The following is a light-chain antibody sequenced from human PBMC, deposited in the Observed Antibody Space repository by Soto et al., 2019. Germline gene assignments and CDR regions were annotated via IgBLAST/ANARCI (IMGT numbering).Light chain of an antibody. CDR3: SSSTSSSLDYV. CDR2: EVS. J-gene: IGLJ1*01. CDR1: SSDVGGYNY. V-gene: IGLV2-14*01. Sequence: QSALTQPASVSGSPGQSITISCTGTSSDVGGYNYVSWYQQHPGKAPKLMIYEVSNRPSGVSNRFSGSKSGNTASLTISGLQAEDEADYYCSSSTSSSLDYVFGTGTKLTVL.